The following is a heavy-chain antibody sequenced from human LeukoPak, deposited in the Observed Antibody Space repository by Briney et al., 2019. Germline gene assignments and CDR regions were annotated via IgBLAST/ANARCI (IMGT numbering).Heavy chain of an antibody. D-gene: IGHD1-26*01. J-gene: IGHJ4*02. CDR3: AKDLVVGALDY. CDR2: ISAYNGNT. CDR1: GGTFSSYA. Sequence: ASVKVSCKASGGTFSSYAISWVRQAPGQGLEWMGWISAYNGNTHYAQKVQDRVTMTTDTSTSTAYMELRSLRSDDTAVYYCAKDLVVGALDYWGQGTLVTVSS. V-gene: IGHV1-18*01.